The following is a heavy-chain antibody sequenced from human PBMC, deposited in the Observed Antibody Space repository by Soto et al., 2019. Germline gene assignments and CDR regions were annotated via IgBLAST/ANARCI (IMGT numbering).Heavy chain of an antibody. Sequence: GGSLRLSCAASGFTFSSYSMNWVRQAPGKGLEWVSSISSSSSYIYYAESVKGRFTISRDNAKNSLYLQMNSLRAEDTAVYYCARTTMVRGPLDPWGQGTLVTVSS. D-gene: IGHD3-10*01. V-gene: IGHV3-21*01. J-gene: IGHJ5*02. CDR3: ARTTMVRGPLDP. CDR2: ISSSSSYI. CDR1: GFTFSSYS.